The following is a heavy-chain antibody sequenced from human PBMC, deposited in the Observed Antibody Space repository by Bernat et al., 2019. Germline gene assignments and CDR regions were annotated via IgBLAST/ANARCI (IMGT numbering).Heavy chain of an antibody. J-gene: IGHJ6*02. CDR1: GFTFSSYA. V-gene: IGHV3-30-3*01. CDR3: ARDPGYDFWSGYLYYYYGMDV. CDR2: ISYDGSNK. D-gene: IGHD3-3*01. Sequence: QVQLVESGGGVVQPGRSLRLSCAASGFTFSSYAMHWVRQAPGKGLEWGAVISYDGSNKYYADSVKGRFTISRDNSKNTLYLQMNSLRAEDTAVYYCARDPGYDFWSGYLYYYYGMDVWGQGTTVTVSS.